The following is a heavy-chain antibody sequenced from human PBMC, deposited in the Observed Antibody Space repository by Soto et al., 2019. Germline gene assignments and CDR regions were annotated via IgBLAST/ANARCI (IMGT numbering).Heavy chain of an antibody. V-gene: IGHV4-30-2*01. D-gene: IGHD6-19*01. J-gene: IGHJ6*02. CDR3: AREFVSAGGMDV. CDR2: IYHSGST. Sequence: QLQLQESGSGLVKPSQTLSLTCAVSGGSISSGGYSWSWIRQPPGKGLEWIGYIYHSGSTYYNTSLKSQGTISVDRSKNQFSLKLSSVTAADTAVYYCAREFVSAGGMDVWGQGTTVTVSS. CDR1: GGSISSGGYS.